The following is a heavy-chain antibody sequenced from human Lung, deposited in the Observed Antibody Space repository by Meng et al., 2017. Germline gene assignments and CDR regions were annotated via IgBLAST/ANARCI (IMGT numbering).Heavy chain of an antibody. J-gene: IGHJ4*02. V-gene: IGHV1-18*01. CDR1: ADTFANYA. CDR2: ISTHNGNT. D-gene: IGHD2-8*02. Sequence: QVQLVQAGAEIKKPEASVKVYCKASADTFANYAISWVRQAPGQGLEWMGRISTHNGNTNYALKLQGRVTVTTDTSTSTAYMELRNLRSDDTAIYYCATARFSFLLGFDYWGQGTLVTVSS. CDR3: ATARFSFLLGFDY.